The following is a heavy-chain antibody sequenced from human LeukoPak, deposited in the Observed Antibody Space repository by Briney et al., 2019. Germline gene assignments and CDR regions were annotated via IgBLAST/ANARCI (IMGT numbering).Heavy chain of an antibody. Sequence: SETLSLTCAVYGGSFSGYYWSWIRQPPGKGLEWIGEINHSGSTNYNPSLKSRVAISVDTSKNQFSLKLSSVTAADTAVYYCARPRGYCSSTSCYTWYDYWGQGTLVTVSS. J-gene: IGHJ4*02. D-gene: IGHD2-2*02. CDR3: ARPRGYCSSTSCYTWYDY. CDR1: GGSFSGYY. CDR2: INHSGST. V-gene: IGHV4-34*01.